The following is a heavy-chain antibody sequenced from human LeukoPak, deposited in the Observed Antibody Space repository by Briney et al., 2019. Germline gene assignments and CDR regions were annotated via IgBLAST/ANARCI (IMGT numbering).Heavy chain of an antibody. CDR2: ISSSSSYI. CDR3: ARDYYGDYSYYYYGMDV. V-gene: IGHV3-21*01. CDR1: GFTFSSYS. D-gene: IGHD4-17*01. J-gene: IGHJ6*02. Sequence: PGGSLRLSCAASGFTFSSYSMNWVRQAPGKGLEWVSSISSSSSYIYYADSVKGRFTISRDNSKNTLYLQMNSLRAEDTAVYYCARDYYGDYSYYYYGMDVWGQGTTVTVSS.